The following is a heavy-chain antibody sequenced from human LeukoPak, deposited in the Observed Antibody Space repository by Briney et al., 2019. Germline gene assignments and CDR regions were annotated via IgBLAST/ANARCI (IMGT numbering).Heavy chain of an antibody. V-gene: IGHV3-20*04. J-gene: IGHJ4*02. D-gene: IGHD2-21*02. CDR1: EFTFDDYG. CDR2: ISWNGGST. Sequence: GGSLRLSCVASEFTFDDYGMNWVRQAPGKGLEWVSRISWNGGSTTYADSVKGRFTISRGNAKNSLYLQMDSLRAEDTAVYYCARDSPGEVVTARGDYWGQGTLVTVSS. CDR3: ARDSPGEVVTARGDY.